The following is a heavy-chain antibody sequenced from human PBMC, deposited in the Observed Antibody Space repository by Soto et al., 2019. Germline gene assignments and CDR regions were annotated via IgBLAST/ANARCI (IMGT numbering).Heavy chain of an antibody. CDR2: IRKNSDTI. J-gene: IGHJ4*02. CDR3: ARHAMGGSFDY. D-gene: IGHD1-26*01. Sequence: EVQLVESGGNLVQPGGSLTLSCAASGFSFSNYDMNWVRQAPGKGLQWISFIRKNSDTIFYADSVRGRFTISRDDSKNSVYLHMSRLRAEDTAVYFCARHAMGGSFDYWGQGTLVTVSS. CDR1: GFSFSNYD. V-gene: IGHV3-48*01.